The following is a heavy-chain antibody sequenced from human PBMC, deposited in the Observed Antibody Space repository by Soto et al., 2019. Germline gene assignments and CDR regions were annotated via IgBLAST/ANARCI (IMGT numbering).Heavy chain of an antibody. Sequence: KAPETLSLTCAVYGGSFSGYYWSWIRQPPGKGLEWIGEINHSGSTNYNPSLKSRVTISVDTSKNQFSLKLSSVTAADTAVYYCARGPTPLRYFDWLGSYYYGMDVWCQGTTVTVSS. D-gene: IGHD3-9*01. J-gene: IGHJ6*02. CDR1: GGSFSGYY. CDR2: INHSGST. CDR3: ARGPTPLRYFDWLGSYYYGMDV. V-gene: IGHV4-34*01.